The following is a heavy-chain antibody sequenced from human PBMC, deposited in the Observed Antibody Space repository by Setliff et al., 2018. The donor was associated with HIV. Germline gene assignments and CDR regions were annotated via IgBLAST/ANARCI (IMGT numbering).Heavy chain of an antibody. J-gene: IGHJ3*02. D-gene: IGHD4-4*01. CDR1: GFAFNTYT. Sequence: PGGSLRLSCTASGFAFNTYTMNWVRQAPGKGLEWVSSISSSSSFIYYADSVRGRFTVSRDNAKNSLYLQMISLRVEDTAIYYCASFPTITASQDVFDIWGHGTMVT. CDR3: ASFPTITASQDVFDI. CDR2: ISSSSSFI. V-gene: IGHV3-21*01.